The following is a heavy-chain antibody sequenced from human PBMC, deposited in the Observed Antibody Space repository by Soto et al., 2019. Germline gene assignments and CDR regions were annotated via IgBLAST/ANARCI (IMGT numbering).Heavy chain of an antibody. Sequence: GASVKVSCKVSGYTLTELSMHWVRQAPGKGLEWMGGFDPEDGETIYAQKFQGRVTMTEDTSTDTAYMELSSLRSEDTAVYYCATAISSWYVSHFDYWGQGTLVTVSS. CDR1: GYTLTELS. J-gene: IGHJ4*02. D-gene: IGHD6-13*01. V-gene: IGHV1-24*01. CDR3: ATAISSWYVSHFDY. CDR2: FDPEDGET.